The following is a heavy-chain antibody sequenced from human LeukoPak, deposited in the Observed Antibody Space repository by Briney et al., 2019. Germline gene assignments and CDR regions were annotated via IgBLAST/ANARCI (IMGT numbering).Heavy chain of an antibody. D-gene: IGHD4-17*01. CDR3: ARSYDYGDYVGFGY. CDR2: ISSSGSYI. CDR1: GFTFSRDS. J-gene: IGHJ4*02. Sequence: GGSLRLSCAASGFTFSRDSMTWVRQAPGKGLEWVSFISSSGSYIYYAGSVKGRFTISRDNAKNSLNLQMNSLRAEDTAVYYCARSYDYGDYVGFGYWGQGTLVTVSS. V-gene: IGHV3-21*01.